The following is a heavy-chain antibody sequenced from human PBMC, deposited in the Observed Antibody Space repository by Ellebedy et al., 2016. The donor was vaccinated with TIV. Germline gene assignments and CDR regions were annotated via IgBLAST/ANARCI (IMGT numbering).Heavy chain of an antibody. CDR3: ARRLLGHGYYFDY. CDR2: IYPGDSDT. Sequence: GGSLRLSCKGSGYSFTSYWIGWVRQMPGKGLEWMGIIYPGDSDTRYSPSFQGQVTISADKSISTAYLQWSSLKASDTAMYYCARRLLGHGYYFDYWGQGTLVTVSS. J-gene: IGHJ4*02. D-gene: IGHD1-26*01. V-gene: IGHV5-51*01. CDR1: GYSFTSYW.